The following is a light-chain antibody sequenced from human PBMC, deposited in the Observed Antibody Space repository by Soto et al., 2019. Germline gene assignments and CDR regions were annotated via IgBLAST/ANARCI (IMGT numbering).Light chain of an antibody. CDR3: GTWDSSLSVYV. CDR1: SSNIGNNY. J-gene: IGLJ1*01. V-gene: IGLV1-51*02. Sequence: VLTQPPSGSAAPGQKVTISCSGSSSNIGNNYVSWYQQLPGTAPKLLIYENNKRPSGIPDRFSGSKSGTSATLGITGLQTGDEADYYCGTWDSSLSVYVFGTGTKVTVL. CDR2: ENN.